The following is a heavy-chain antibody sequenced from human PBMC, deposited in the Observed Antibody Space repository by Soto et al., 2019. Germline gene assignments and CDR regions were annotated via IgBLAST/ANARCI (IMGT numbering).Heavy chain of an antibody. J-gene: IGHJ4*02. V-gene: IGHV4-31*03. Sequence: QVQLQESGPGLVKPSQTLSLTCTVSGGSISSGGYYWSWIRQHPGKGLEWIGYIYYSGSTYYNPSLKSRVTISVDTSKNQFSLKLSSVTAADTAVYYCAREGDYYGSGSSVDYWGQGTLVTVSS. CDR2: IYYSGST. D-gene: IGHD3-10*01. CDR3: AREGDYYGSGSSVDY. CDR1: GGSISSGGYY.